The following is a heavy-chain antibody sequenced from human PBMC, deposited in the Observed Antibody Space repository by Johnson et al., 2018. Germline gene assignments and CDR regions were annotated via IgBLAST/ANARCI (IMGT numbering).Heavy chain of an antibody. V-gene: IGHV3-9*01. Sequence: VQLVESGGALVQPGRSLRVSCVASGFIFDDFAMHWVRQVPGKGLEWVSSISWNSDSRDYVDSVKGRFTISRDNAKNSLYLEMNSLSPEETAWYYCVKDSQVLLYHDVRAVCGQGTLVTVSS. CDR1: GFIFDDFA. CDR3: VKDSQVLLYHDVRAV. J-gene: IGHJ3*01. CDR2: ISWNSDSR. D-gene: IGHD2-15*01.